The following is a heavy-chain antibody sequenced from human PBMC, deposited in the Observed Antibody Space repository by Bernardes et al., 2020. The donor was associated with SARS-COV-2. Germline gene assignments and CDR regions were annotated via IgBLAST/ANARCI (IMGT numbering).Heavy chain of an antibody. CDR3: ARDHHPYNWNDEGGLFDY. V-gene: IGHV3-48*02. Sequence: GGSLRLSCAASGFTFSSYSMNWVRQAPGKGLEWVSYISSSSSTIYYADSVKGRFTISRDNAKNSLYLQMNSLRDEDTAVYYCARDHHPYNWNDEGGLFDYWGQGTLVTVSS. J-gene: IGHJ4*02. CDR1: GFTFSSYS. CDR2: ISSSSSTI. D-gene: IGHD1-20*01.